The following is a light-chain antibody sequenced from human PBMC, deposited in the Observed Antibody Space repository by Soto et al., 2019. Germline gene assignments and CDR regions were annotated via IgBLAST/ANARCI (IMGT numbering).Light chain of an antibody. CDR2: DVS. J-gene: IGLJ1*01. V-gene: IGLV2-14*01. CDR1: GSDVGGYKY. Sequence: QSALTQPASVSGSPGQSITISCTGTGSDVGGYKYVSWYQQLPGKAPKLMIYDVSYRPSGVSDRFSGSKSGNTASLIISGLQAEDEADSYCSSYASSSAFVFGTGTKLTVL. CDR3: SSYASSSAFV.